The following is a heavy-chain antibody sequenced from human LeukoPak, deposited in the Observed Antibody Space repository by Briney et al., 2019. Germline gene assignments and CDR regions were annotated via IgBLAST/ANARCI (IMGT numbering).Heavy chain of an antibody. CDR1: GYTFTSYA. D-gene: IGHD4-17*01. CDR2: INAGNGNT. CDR3: ARVKDGDYTLSN. V-gene: IGHV1-3*01. Sequence: ASVKVSCKASGYTFTSYAMHWVRQAPGQRLEWMGWINAGNGNTKYSQKFQGRVTITRDTSASTAYMELSSLRSEDTAVYYCARVKDGDYTLSNWGQGTLATVSS. J-gene: IGHJ4*02.